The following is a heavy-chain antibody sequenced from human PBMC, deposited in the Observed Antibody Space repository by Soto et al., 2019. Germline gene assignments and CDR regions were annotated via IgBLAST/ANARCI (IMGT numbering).Heavy chain of an antibody. Sequence: LRLSCAASGFTFSSYGMHWVRQAPGKGLEWVAVISYDGSNKYYADSVKGRFTISRDNSKNTLYLQMNSLRAEDTAVYYCARGGSGLYGMDVWGQGTTVTVSS. CDR3: ARGGSGLYGMDV. V-gene: IGHV3-30*03. CDR1: GFTFSSYG. CDR2: ISYDGSNK. D-gene: IGHD2-15*01. J-gene: IGHJ6*02.